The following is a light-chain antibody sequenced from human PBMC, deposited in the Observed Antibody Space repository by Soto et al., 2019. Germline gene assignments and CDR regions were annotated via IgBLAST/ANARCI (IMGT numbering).Light chain of an antibody. CDR2: NSY. CDR3: AAWDDSLGWV. CDR1: SSNIGINS. Sequence: QSVLTQPPSASGTPEERVTISCSGGSSNIGINSVTWYQHLPGTAPKLLIYNSYQRPSGVPDRFSGSKSGTSASLAISGLRSEDAADYYCAAWDDSLGWVFGGGTKLTVL. V-gene: IGLV1-47*02. J-gene: IGLJ3*02.